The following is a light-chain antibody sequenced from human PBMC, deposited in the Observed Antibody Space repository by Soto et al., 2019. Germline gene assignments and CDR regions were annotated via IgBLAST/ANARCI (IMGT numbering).Light chain of an antibody. CDR1: ESVSVY. CDR3: KRYNRWPPT. V-gene: IGKV3-15*01. J-gene: IGKJ5*01. CDR2: GAS. Sequence: IVMTQSPATLAVSPGDRASLFCRASESVSVYLAWYQHKPGQAPRLLIYGASSRATGIPARFSGSGSGTEFTLAINSLQSEELAVDYCKRYNRWPPTFGQGTRLEIK.